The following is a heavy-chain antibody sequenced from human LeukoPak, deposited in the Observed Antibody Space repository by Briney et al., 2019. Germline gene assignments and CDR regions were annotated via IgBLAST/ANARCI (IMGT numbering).Heavy chain of an antibody. CDR1: GFTFSSYS. V-gene: IGHV3-21*04. D-gene: IGHD3-22*01. CDR3: AKDIVYYDSSGYLDY. J-gene: IGHJ4*02. CDR2: ISSSSTYI. Sequence: GGSLRLSCAASGFTFSSYSMNWVRQAPGKGLEWVSFISSSSTYIYYADSLKGRFTISRDNAKNSLYLQMNSLRAEDTALYYCAKDIVYYDSSGYLDYWGQGTLVTVSS.